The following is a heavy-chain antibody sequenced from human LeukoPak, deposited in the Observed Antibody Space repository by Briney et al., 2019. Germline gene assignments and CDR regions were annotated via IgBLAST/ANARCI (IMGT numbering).Heavy chain of an antibody. CDR1: GFTSTNAW. CDR3: TTDLGTYYHGSQRLIPIDY. Sequence: GGSLRLSCVDSGFTSTNAWMSWVRQAPGKGLEWIGRIKSKTDGETTNYAEPMRGRFTISRDDSKSAVYLRMNSLKIEDTAVYYCTTDLGTYYHGSQRLIPIDYWGQGTLVTVSS. J-gene: IGHJ4*02. D-gene: IGHD3-10*01. CDR2: IKSKTDGETT. V-gene: IGHV3-15*01.